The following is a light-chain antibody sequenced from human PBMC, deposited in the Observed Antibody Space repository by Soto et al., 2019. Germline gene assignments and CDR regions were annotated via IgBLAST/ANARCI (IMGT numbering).Light chain of an antibody. CDR3: QQRSTWPLT. CDR2: DAS. CDR1: QSISSH. J-gene: IGKJ4*01. Sequence: EIVLTQSPATLSLSPGERATLSCRASQSISSHLAWYQQKPGQAPRLLMYDASNRATVILARFSGSGSGTDFTLTISSLEPDDFAVYYCQQRSTWPLTFGGGTKVEIK. V-gene: IGKV3-11*01.